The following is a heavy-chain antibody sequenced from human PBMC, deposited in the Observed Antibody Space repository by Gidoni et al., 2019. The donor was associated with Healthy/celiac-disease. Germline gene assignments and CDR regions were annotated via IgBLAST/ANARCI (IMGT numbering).Heavy chain of an antibody. V-gene: IGHV1-46*01. J-gene: IGHJ6*02. CDR3: AREGYSRYGMDV. Sequence: QVQLVQSGAEVKKPGASVKVSCKASGYTFTSYYMHWVRQAPGQGLEWMGIINHSGGSTSYAQKCQGRVTMTRDTSTSTGDMELSSLRSEDTAVDYCAREGYSRYGMDVWGQGTTVTVSS. CDR2: INHSGGST. D-gene: IGHD6-13*01. CDR1: GYTFTSYY.